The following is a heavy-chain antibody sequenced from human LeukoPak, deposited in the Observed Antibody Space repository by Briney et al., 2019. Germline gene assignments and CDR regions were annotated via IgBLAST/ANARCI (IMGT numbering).Heavy chain of an antibody. Sequence: PGGSLRLSCAASGFTFRSYGMSWVRQAPGKGLEWVSGISSRDDNTYYADSVKGRFTISRDNSKNMLYLQMNSLRAEDTAVYYCAKRSDYGGDRKYFDHWGQGTPVTVSS. CDR1: GFTFRSYG. V-gene: IGHV3-23*01. D-gene: IGHD4-23*01. CDR2: ISSRDDNT. J-gene: IGHJ4*02. CDR3: AKRSDYGGDRKYFDH.